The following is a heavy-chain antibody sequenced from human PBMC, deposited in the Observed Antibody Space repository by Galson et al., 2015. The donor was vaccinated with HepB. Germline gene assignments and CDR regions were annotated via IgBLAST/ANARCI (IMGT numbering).Heavy chain of an antibody. CDR3: ARHPGRGSDGYAFDN. J-gene: IGHJ4*02. CDR1: GYTFTSYG. CDR2: MNPNSGNT. D-gene: IGHD2-21*02. V-gene: IGHV1-8*02. Sequence: SVKVSCKASGYTFTSYGISWVRQAPGQGLEWMGWMNPNSGNTGYAQKFQGRVTMTRNTSISTAYMELSSLRSEDTAVYFCARHPGRGSDGYAFDNWGQGILVTVSS.